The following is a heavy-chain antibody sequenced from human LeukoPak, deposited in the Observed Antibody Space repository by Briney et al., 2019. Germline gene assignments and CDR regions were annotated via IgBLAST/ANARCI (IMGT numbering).Heavy chain of an antibody. D-gene: IGHD2-8*01. CDR3: ATNGYYCIDV. V-gene: IGHV4-4*07. Sequence: SETLSLTCTVSGGSTSSYYWSWLRQPAGKGLEWIGRIYTSGSTNYNPSLKSRATISVDKSKNQFSLDFNSVTAADTAIYYCATNGYYCIDVWGKGTTVTVSS. CDR1: GGSTSSYY. J-gene: IGHJ6*03. CDR2: IYTSGST.